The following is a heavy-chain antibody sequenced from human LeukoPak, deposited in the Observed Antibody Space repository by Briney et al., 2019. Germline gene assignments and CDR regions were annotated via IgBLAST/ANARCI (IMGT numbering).Heavy chain of an antibody. Sequence: GGSLRLSCAASGFTFSSYAMHWVRQAPGKGLEWVAVISYDGSNKYYADSVKGRFTISRDNSKNTLYLQMNSLRAEDTAVYYCARVGDGYNYSPDYWGQGTLVTVSS. V-gene: IGHV3-30*01. CDR1: GFTFSSYA. CDR2: ISYDGSNK. D-gene: IGHD5-24*01. CDR3: ARVGDGYNYSPDY. J-gene: IGHJ4*02.